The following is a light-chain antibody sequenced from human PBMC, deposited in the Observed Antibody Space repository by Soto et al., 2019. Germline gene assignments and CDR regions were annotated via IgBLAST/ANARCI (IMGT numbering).Light chain of an antibody. V-gene: IGLV2-11*01. J-gene: IGLJ1*01. CDR2: DVT. Sequence: QSVPTQPRSVSGSPGQSVTISCTGTSSDVGGYKYVSWYLQHPGKAPKLLIYDVTKRPSGVPDRFSGSKSGNTASLTISGLQAEDEADYYCCSSAGNYSFVFGVGTKVTVL. CDR1: SSDVGGYKY. CDR3: CSSAGNYSFV.